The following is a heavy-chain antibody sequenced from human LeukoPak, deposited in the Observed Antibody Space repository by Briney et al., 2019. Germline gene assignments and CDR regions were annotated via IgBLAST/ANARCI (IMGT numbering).Heavy chain of an antibody. CDR1: GGSFSGYY. Sequence: SETLSLTCAVYGGSFSGYYWSWIRQPPGKGLEWIGEINHSGSTNYNPSLKSRVTISVDTSKNQFPLRLSPVTAADTAVYYCARVLEGSSGQHWYFDLWGRGTLVTVSS. CDR3: ARVLEGSSGQHWYFDL. J-gene: IGHJ2*01. V-gene: IGHV4-34*01. D-gene: IGHD6-19*01. CDR2: INHSGST.